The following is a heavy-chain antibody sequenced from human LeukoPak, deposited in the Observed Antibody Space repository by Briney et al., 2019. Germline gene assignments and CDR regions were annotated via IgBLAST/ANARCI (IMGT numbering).Heavy chain of an antibody. Sequence: PGGSLRLSCAASGFTFSSYAMSWVRQAPGKGLEWVSAISGSGGSTYYADSVKGRFTISRDNSKNTLYLQMNSLRAEDTAVYYCAKTTSGLIVATMPLDYWGQGTLVTVSS. CDR1: GFTFSSYA. CDR3: AKTTSGLIVATMPLDY. V-gene: IGHV3-23*01. CDR2: ISGSGGST. D-gene: IGHD5-12*01. J-gene: IGHJ4*02.